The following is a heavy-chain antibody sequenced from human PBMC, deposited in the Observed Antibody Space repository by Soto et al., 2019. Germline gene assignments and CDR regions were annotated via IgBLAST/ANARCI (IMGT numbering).Heavy chain of an antibody. V-gene: IGHV3-53*01. CDR3: ARDRVESCYSAYFQH. J-gene: IGHJ1*01. Sequence: EVQLVESGGGLIQPGGSLRLSCAASGFTVSSNYMSWVRQAPGKGLEWVSVIYSGGSTYYADSVKGRLTISSDNSKNTLYLQMNSLRAEDTAVYYCARDRVESCYSAYFQHWVKGTLVTVSS. CDR2: IYSGGST. D-gene: IGHD3-22*01. CDR1: GFTVSSNY.